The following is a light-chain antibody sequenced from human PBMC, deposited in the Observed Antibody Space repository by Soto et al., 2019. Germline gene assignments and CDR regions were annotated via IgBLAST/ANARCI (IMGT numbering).Light chain of an antibody. Sequence: ELVLTQSPATLSLSPGERATLSCRASQSVSYSLAWYQQKPGQAPRLLIYDASNRATGIPARFSGSGSGTDFTLTISSLEPEDFAVYYSQQRNNWEWTFGQGTKVEIK. J-gene: IGKJ1*01. CDR2: DAS. CDR1: QSVSYS. V-gene: IGKV3-11*01. CDR3: QQRNNWEWT.